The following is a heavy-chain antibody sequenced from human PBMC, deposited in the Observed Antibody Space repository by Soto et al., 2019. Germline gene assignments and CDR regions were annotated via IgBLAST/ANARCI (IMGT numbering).Heavy chain of an antibody. J-gene: IGHJ4*02. CDR2: IRSKAYGGTT. CDR3: TRDLDYYDSSGYYYAGAPDDY. V-gene: IGHV3-49*03. D-gene: IGHD3-22*01. Sequence: PGGSLRLSCTASGFTFGDYAMSWFRQAPGKGLEWVGFIRSKAYGGTTEYAASVKGRFTISRDDSKSIAYLQMNSLKTEDTAVYYCTRDLDYYDSSGYYYAGAPDDYWGQGTLVTVSS. CDR1: GFTFGDYA.